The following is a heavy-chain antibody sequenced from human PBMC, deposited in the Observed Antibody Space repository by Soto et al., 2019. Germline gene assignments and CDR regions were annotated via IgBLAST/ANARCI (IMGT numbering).Heavy chain of an antibody. D-gene: IGHD6-13*01. CDR3: ARVGVSSTH. CDR2: IIPILGIA. Sequence: QVQLVQSGAEVKKPGSSVKVSCKASGGTFSSYTISWVRKAPGQGLEWMGRIIPILGIANYAQKFQGRVTITADKSTSTAYMELRSLRSEDTAVYSCARVGVSSTHWGQGTLVTVSS. CDR1: GGTFSSYT. J-gene: IGHJ4*02. V-gene: IGHV1-69*02.